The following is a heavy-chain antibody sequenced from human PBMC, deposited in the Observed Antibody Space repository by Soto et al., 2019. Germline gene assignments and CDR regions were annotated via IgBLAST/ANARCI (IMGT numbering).Heavy chain of an antibody. D-gene: IGHD5-12*01. V-gene: IGHV1-69*13. CDR3: ARDRLGYSGYDYMSRRNTYYYYYGMDV. J-gene: IGHJ6*02. CDR2: IIPIFGTA. CDR1: GGTFSSYA. Sequence: SVKVSCKASGGTFSSYAISWVRQAPGQGLEWMGGIIPIFGTANYAQKFQGRVTITADESTSTAYMELSSLRSEDTAVYYCARDRLGYSGYDYMSRRNTYYYYYGMDVWGQGTTVTVSS.